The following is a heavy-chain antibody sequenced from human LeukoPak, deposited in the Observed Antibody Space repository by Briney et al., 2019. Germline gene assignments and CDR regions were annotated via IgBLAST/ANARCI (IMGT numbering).Heavy chain of an antibody. D-gene: IGHD2-2*01. CDR1: GGSISSSSYY. CDR3: ARHGSDVVVPAATYYYYMDV. Sequence: SETLSLTCTVSGGSISSSSYYWGWIRQPPGKGLEWIGSIYYSGSTYYNPSLKSRVTISVDTSKNQFSLKLSSVTAADTAVYYCARHGSDVVVPAATYYYYMDVWGKGTTVTISS. J-gene: IGHJ6*03. CDR2: IYYSGST. V-gene: IGHV4-39*01.